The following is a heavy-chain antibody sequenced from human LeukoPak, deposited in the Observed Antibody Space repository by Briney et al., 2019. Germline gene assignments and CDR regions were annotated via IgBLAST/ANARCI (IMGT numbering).Heavy chain of an antibody. CDR3: ARVAGGPSFYY. J-gene: IGHJ4*02. Sequence: GGSLRLSCAASGFTFSSYAMHWVRQAPGKGLEYVSAISSNGGSTYYANSVKGRFTISRDNSKNTLYLQMGSLRAEDMAVYYCARVAGGPSFYYWGQGTLVTVSS. CDR1: GFTFSSYA. D-gene: IGHD3-10*01. CDR2: ISSNGGST. V-gene: IGHV3-64*01.